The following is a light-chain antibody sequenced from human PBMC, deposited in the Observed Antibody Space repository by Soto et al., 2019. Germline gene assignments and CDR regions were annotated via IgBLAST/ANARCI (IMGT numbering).Light chain of an antibody. V-gene: IGKV1-5*03. CDR2: KAS. J-gene: IGKJ2*01. CDR1: QSISSW. Sequence: DIQMTQSPSTLSASVGDRVTITCRASQSISSWLAWYQQKPGKAPKLLIYKASSLESGVTSRFSGSGSGTESTLTISSLQPDDFATDYCQQYNSYSDTFGQGTKLEIK. CDR3: QQYNSYSDT.